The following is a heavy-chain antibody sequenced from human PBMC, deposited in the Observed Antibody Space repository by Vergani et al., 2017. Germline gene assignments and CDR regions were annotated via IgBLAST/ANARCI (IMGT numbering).Heavy chain of an antibody. CDR1: GFTFDDYA. D-gene: IGHD3-3*01. CDR3: ARKTISGFDL. CDR2: ISWNSGSI. J-gene: IGHJ2*01. V-gene: IGHV3-9*01. Sequence: EVQLVESGGGLVQPGRSLRLSCAASGFTFDDYAMHWVRQAPGKGLEWVSGISWNSGSIGYADSVKGRFTISRDNAKNSLYLQMNSLRAEDTAVYYCARKTISGFDLWGRGTLVTVSS.